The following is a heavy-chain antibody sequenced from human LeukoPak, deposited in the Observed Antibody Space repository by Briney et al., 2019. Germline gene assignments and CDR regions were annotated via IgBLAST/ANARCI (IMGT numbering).Heavy chain of an antibody. CDR2: IIPIFGTA. D-gene: IGHD3-22*01. CDR1: GGTLSSYA. Sequence: SVKVSRKASGGTLSSYALSWVRQAPGQGREWMGGIIPIFGTANYAQKFQGRVTITKDDSTSTAYMELRSMRSEDTAVYYCARVRYYDSSGYQRREGVYYYYYMDVWGKGTTVTVSS. CDR3: ARVRYYDSSGYQRREGVYYYYYMDV. V-gene: IGHV1-69*05. J-gene: IGHJ6*03.